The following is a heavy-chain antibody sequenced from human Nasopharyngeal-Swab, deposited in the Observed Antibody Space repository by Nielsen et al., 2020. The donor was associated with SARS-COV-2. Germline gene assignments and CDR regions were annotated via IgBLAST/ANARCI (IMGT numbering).Heavy chain of an antibody. CDR2: IQYDGSDE. CDR3: ARSYSAGWYARAFDV. V-gene: IGHV3-30*02. J-gene: IGHJ3*01. D-gene: IGHD6-19*01. Sequence: GESLKISCVASGITFSDLYMSWIRQTPDKGLEWVSFIQYDGSDEYFAESVKGRFTMSRDSSMKTLYLQMNSLRPEDTGVYYCARSYSAGWYARAFDVWGQGTTVTVSS. CDR1: GITFSDLY.